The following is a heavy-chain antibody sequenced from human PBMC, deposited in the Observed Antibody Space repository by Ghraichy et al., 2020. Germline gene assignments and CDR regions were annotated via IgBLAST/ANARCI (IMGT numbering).Heavy chain of an antibody. D-gene: IGHD3-22*01. J-gene: IGHJ4*02. CDR2: VHRSGST. V-gene: IGHV4-4*02. CDR3: ARRDYYESTGYYNI. Sequence: SETLSLTCAVTGGSISSDNWWTWVRQPPGKGLEWIGEVHRSGSTNYAPSLQSRVSIAVDKSKHQFSLKLSSGTAADTAVYYCARRDYYESTGYYNIWGQGTLVIVSS. CDR1: GGSISSDNW.